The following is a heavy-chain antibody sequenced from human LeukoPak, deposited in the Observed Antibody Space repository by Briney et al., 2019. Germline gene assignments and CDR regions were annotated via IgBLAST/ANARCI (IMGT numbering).Heavy chain of an antibody. Sequence: PSETLSLTCTVSVGSISSYYWSWIRQPPGKGLEWIGYIYYSGSTNYNPSLKSRVTISVDTSKNQFSLKLSSVTAADTAVYYCARDLGGYDPFDCWGQGTLVTVSS. CDR2: IYYSGST. V-gene: IGHV4-59*01. CDR1: VGSISSYY. D-gene: IGHD5-12*01. J-gene: IGHJ4*02. CDR3: ARDLGGYDPFDC.